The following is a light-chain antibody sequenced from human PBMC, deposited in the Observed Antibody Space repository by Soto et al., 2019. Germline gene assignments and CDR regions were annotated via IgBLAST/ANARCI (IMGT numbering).Light chain of an antibody. CDR1: SSDVGGYNY. Sequence: QSALTQPRSVSGSPGQSVTISCTGTSSDVGGYNYVSWYQQHPGKAPELMIYDVSKRPSGVPDRFSGSKSGNTASLTISGLQAEDEADYYCCSYAGSYTVVFGEGTKLTVL. CDR3: CSYAGSYTVV. V-gene: IGLV2-11*01. J-gene: IGLJ2*01. CDR2: DVS.